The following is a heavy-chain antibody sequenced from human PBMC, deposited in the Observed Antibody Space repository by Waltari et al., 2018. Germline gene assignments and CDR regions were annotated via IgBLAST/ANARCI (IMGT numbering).Heavy chain of an antibody. V-gene: IGHV4-59*01. CDR2: IYYSGSR. D-gene: IGHD6-6*01. CDR3: ARVGGRIAARYYYYYMDV. CDR1: GGSISSYY. J-gene: IGHJ6*03. Sequence: QVQLQESGPGLVKPSETLSLTCTVSGGSISSYYWSWIRQPPGKGLEWIGYIYYSGSRNNSPSLKGRVTRSVDTSKNEFSLKLGSVTAADTAVYYCARVGGRIAARYYYYYMDVWGKGTTVTISS.